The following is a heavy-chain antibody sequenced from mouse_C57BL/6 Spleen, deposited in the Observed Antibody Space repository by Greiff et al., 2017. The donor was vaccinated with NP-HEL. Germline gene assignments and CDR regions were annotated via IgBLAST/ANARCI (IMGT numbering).Heavy chain of an antibody. CDR1: GFSLTSYG. J-gene: IGHJ1*03. CDR2: IWSGGST. Sequence: QVQLKESGPGLVQPSQSLSITCTVSGFSLTSYGVHWVRQSPGKGLEWLGVIWSGGSTDYNAAFISRLSISKDNSKSQVFFKMNSLQADDTAIYYCARWGLYDYDEYFDVWGTGTTVTVSS. D-gene: IGHD2-4*01. V-gene: IGHV2-2*01. CDR3: ARWGLYDYDEYFDV.